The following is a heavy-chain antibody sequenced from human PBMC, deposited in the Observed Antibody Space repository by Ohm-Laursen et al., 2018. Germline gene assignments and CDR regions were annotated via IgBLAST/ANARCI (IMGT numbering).Heavy chain of an antibody. CDR2: IWYDGSNK. CDR1: GFSFSRYG. D-gene: IGHD3-16*01. J-gene: IGHJ4*02. CDR3: ARDPVRGLTDY. Sequence: SLRLSCSASAASGFSFSRYGMHWVRQAPGKGLEWVAVIWYDGSNKYHADSVKGRFTISRDNSKNTVYLQMNSLRAEDTAVYHCARDPVRGLTDYWGQGTLVTVSS. V-gene: IGHV3-33*01.